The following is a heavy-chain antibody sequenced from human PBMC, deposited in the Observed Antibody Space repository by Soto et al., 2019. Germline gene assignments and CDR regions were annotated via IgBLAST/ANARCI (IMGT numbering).Heavy chain of an antibody. J-gene: IGHJ1*01. V-gene: IGHV3-21*01. CDR2: ISSSSSYI. CDR1: GFTFSSYS. CDR3: ARWYYYDSSGYQSYFQH. Sequence: PGGSLRLSFAASGFTFSSYSMNWVRQAPGQGLEWVSSISSSSSYIHYAESVKGRFTISRDNAKNSLFLQMNSLRAVDTAVYYCARWYYYDSSGYQSYFQHWGQG. D-gene: IGHD3-22*01.